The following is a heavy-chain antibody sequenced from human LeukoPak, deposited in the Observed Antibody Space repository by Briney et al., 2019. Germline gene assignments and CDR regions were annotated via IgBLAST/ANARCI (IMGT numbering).Heavy chain of an antibody. V-gene: IGHV4-59*12. Sequence: SETLSLTCTVSGGSISGYYWSWIRQPPGKGLEWIGYIYYSGSTNYNPSLKSRVTISVDTSKNQFSLKLSSVTAADTAVYYCARYGGSSGYSYYYYYMDVWGKGTTVTVSS. CDR1: GGSISGYY. D-gene: IGHD6-19*01. J-gene: IGHJ6*03. CDR2: IYYSGST. CDR3: ARYGGSSGYSYYYYYMDV.